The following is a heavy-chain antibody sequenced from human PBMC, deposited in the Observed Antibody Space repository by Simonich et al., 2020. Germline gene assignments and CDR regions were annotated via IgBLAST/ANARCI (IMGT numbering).Heavy chain of an antibody. Sequence: QVQLVQSGAEVKKPGASVKVSCKASGYTFTSYGISWVRQAPGQGLEWMGWISAYNGNTNYAQKIQGRVTMTTDTSTSTAYMELSRLRSDDTAVYYCARDGGNCSGGSCYWYFDLWGRGTLVTVSS. CDR3: ARDGGNCSGGSCYWYFDL. D-gene: IGHD2-15*01. CDR1: GYTFTSYG. J-gene: IGHJ2*01. V-gene: IGHV1-18*01. CDR2: ISAYNGNT.